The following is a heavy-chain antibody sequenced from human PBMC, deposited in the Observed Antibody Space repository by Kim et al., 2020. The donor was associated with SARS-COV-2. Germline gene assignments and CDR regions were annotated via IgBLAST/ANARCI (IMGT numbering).Heavy chain of an antibody. V-gene: IGHV1-24*01. D-gene: IGHD3-10*01. CDR2: FDPEYGET. Sequence: ASVKVSCKVSGYPLTQISMHWVRQAPGKGLEWMGGFDPEYGETIDEQKFQGRPTMTEDTATDTGSMELRSLTSEDTAVYFCATYASGSRYFDLWGQGTLV. CDR1: GYPLTQIS. CDR3: ATYASGSRYFDL. J-gene: IGHJ4*02.